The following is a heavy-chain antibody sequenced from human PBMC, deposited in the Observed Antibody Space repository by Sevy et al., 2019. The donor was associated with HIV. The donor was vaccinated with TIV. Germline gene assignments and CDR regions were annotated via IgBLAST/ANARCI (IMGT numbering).Heavy chain of an antibody. V-gene: IGHV3-21*01. Sequence: GGSLRLSCAASGFTFSNYFINWVRQAPGKGLEWVSSISSGSSYIFYADSVKGRFTISRVNAKNSLYLHMNSLRAEDTAVYYCARGDYYGSLYYFDYWGPGTLVTVSS. CDR1: GFTFSNYF. J-gene: IGHJ4*02. CDR2: ISSGSSYI. CDR3: ARGDYYGSLYYFDY. D-gene: IGHD3-10*01.